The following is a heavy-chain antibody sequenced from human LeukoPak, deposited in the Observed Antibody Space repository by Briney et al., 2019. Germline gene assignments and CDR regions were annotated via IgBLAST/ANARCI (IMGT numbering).Heavy chain of an antibody. V-gene: IGHV1-46*01. Sequence: ASVKVSCKASGYTFINYYMHWVRQAPGQGLEWMGIINPSGGSTSYAQKFQGRVTMTRDTSTSTVYMELSSLRSEDTAVYYCARDMIVVVTGFDYWGQGTLVTVSS. CDR3: ARDMIVVVTGFDY. J-gene: IGHJ4*02. D-gene: IGHD3-22*01. CDR2: INPSGGST. CDR1: GYTFINYY.